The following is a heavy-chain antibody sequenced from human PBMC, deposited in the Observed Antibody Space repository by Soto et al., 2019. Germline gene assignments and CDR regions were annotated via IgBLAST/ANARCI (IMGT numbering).Heavy chain of an antibody. CDR3: GRAPGIVLVGYVEDQRFDP. CDR1: GRTLGGDY. J-gene: IGHJ5*02. D-gene: IGHD6-19*01. CDR2: INHSGDT. Sequence: PSETLSLTCAVYGRTLGGDYWSWLRQTPGKGLEWIGEINHSGDTNYNPPLKSRGSMPVDTSKNQFYLKLNSVTAADTAVYFCGRAPGIVLVGYVEDQRFDPWGQGSPLTVSS. V-gene: IGHV4-34*01.